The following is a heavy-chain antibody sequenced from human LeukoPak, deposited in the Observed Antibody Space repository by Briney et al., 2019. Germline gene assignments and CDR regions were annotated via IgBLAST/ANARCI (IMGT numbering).Heavy chain of an antibody. V-gene: IGHV3-21*01. Sequence: VGSLRLSCAASGFTFSSYSMNWVRQAPGKGLEWVSSISSSSSYIYYADSVKGRFTISRDNAKNSLYLQMNSLRAEDTAVYYCARVAGDFIVGATTDYWGQGTLVTVSS. D-gene: IGHD1-26*01. CDR3: ARVAGDFIVGATTDY. CDR2: ISSSSSYI. J-gene: IGHJ4*02. CDR1: GFTFSSYS.